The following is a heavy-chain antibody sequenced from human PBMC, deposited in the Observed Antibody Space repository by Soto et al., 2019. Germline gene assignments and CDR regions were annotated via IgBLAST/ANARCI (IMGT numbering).Heavy chain of an antibody. J-gene: IGHJ6*02. CDR2: IYYSAST. Sequence: SETLSLTCTVSGGFINSGDYHWTWIRQFPGKGLEWIGGIYYSASTYYNPALVSRITISLDTSKNQFSLKLTSVTAADTAVYYCARESRTPSGGMDVWGQGTTVTVSS. CDR1: GGFINSGDYH. V-gene: IGHV4-30-4*01. CDR3: ARESRTPSGGMDV.